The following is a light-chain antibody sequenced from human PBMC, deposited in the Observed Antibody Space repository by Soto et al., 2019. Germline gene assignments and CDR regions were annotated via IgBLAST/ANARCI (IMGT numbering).Light chain of an antibody. Sequence: DIQMTQSPSSLSASVGDRVTITCRASQAINNDLAWYQQKPGKAPKLLIYTASTLQSGVPSRFGGSGSGTDFTLTISSLQPEDVATYYCQKYNSAPLTFGGGTKVEIK. CDR1: QAINND. CDR3: QKYNSAPLT. CDR2: TAS. J-gene: IGKJ4*01. V-gene: IGKV1-27*01.